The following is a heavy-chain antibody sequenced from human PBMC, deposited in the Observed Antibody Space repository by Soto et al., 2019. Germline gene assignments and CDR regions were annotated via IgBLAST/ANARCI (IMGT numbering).Heavy chain of an antibody. V-gene: IGHV1-18*01. D-gene: IGHD3-16*01. J-gene: IGHJ6*02. Sequence: QVQLVQSGDEVKNPGASVKVSCKASGYTFTRYGIGWARQDPGQGLEWMGWINTYNGNTNYAQNVQGRVTLTTDTSTSTAYMELRSMRSNDTAIYYCAMVDVYVTPSPQDVWRHGTTVIVSS. CDR3: AMVDVYVTPSPQDV. CDR1: GYTFTRYG. CDR2: INTYNGNT.